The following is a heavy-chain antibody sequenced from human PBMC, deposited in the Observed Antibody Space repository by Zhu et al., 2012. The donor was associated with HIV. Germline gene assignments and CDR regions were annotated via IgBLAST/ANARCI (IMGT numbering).Heavy chain of an antibody. V-gene: IGHV3-23*01. D-gene: IGHD6-19*01. CDR3: AKCVGSGWYMTS. CDR2: LSGSGNHT. CDR1: IHLHRLC. J-gene: IGHJ5*02. Sequence: AQLLESGRLGTAWGSRETLLCGLWIHLHRLCHQLGPPGSWEGLEWVSDLSGSGNHTYYADSVKGRFTISRDNSKNTAFLQMNSLRAGDTAVYYCAKCVGSGWYMTSWGQGTLVTVSS.